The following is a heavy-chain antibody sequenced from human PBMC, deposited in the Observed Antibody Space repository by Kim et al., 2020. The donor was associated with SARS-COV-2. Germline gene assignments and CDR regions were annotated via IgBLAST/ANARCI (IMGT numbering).Heavy chain of an antibody. J-gene: IGHJ6*02. Sequence: GGSLRLSCAASGFTVSSNYMSWVRQAPGKGLEWVSVIYSGGSTYYADSVKGRFTISRHNSKNTLYLQMNSLRAEDTAVYYCARALTTTVTTWGRGPPGGQTNRRAFGMDVWGQGTTVTVSS. CDR3: ARALTTTVTTWGRGPPGGQTNRRAFGMDV. CDR2: IYSGGST. D-gene: IGHD4-17*01. V-gene: IGHV3-53*04. CDR1: GFTVSSNY.